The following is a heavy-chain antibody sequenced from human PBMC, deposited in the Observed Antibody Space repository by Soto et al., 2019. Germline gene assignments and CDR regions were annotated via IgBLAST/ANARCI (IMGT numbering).Heavy chain of an antibody. V-gene: IGHV6-1*01. J-gene: IGHJ4*02. CDR2: TYYRSKWHY. CDR1: GDSVSNNSVA. CDR3: ARTLRGRGVKYFDD. D-gene: IGHD3-10*01. Sequence: SQTLSLTCAISGDSVSNNSVAWNWVRQSPSRGLEWLGRTYYRSKWHYDYAPSVRSRITINPDTSKNHFSLQLNSVSPEDAAVYYCARTLRGRGVKYFDDWGQGTVVTVSS.